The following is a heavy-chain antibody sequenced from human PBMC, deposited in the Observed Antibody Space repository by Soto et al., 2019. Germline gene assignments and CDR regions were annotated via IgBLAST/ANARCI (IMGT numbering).Heavy chain of an antibody. CDR2: IWYDGSNK. D-gene: IGHD6-19*01. CDR3: AREANGWYGNFDY. V-gene: IGHV3-33*01. CDR1: GFTFSSYG. Sequence: QVQLVESGGGVVQPGRSLRLSCAASGFTFSSYGMHWVRQAPGKGLEWVAVIWYDGSNKYYADSVKGRFTISRDNSKNTLYPQMNSLRAEDTAVYYCAREANGWYGNFDYWGQGTLVTVSS. J-gene: IGHJ4*02.